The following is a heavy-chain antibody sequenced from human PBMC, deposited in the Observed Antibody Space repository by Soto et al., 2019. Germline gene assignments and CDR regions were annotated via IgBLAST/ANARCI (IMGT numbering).Heavy chain of an antibody. J-gene: IGHJ6*03. CDR2: IYYSGST. Sequence: QVQLQESGPGLVKPSETLSLTCTVSGGSISSYYWSWIRQPPGKGLEWIGYIYYSGSTNYNPSLKSRVTISVDTSNNQFSLKLSSVTAADTAVYYCARQYYGSGATLYYMDVWGKGTTVTVSS. CDR3: ARQYYGSGATLYYMDV. V-gene: IGHV4-59*08. CDR1: GGSISSYY. D-gene: IGHD3-10*01.